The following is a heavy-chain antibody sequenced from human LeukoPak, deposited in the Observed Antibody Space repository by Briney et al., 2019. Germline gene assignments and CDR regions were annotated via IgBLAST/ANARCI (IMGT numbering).Heavy chain of an antibody. V-gene: IGHV3-11*04. CDR3: ARDGGSSPGNYYYYMDV. CDR2: ISGSGNTI. D-gene: IGHD6-6*01. Sequence: GGSLRLSCAASGFTFSDYYMSWIRQAPGKGLEWVSYISGSGNTIFYADSVKGRFTISRDNAKNSLFLQMNGLRAEDTAVYYCARDGGSSPGNYYYYMDVWGQGSTVTVSS. J-gene: IGHJ6*03. CDR1: GFTFSDYY.